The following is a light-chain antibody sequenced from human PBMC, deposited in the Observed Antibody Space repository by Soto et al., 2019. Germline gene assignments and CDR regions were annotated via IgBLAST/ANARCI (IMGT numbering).Light chain of an antibody. CDR2: WAS. V-gene: IGKV4-1*01. J-gene: IGKJ1*01. CDR1: QSVLYSSNNKNY. CDR3: QQYVSART. Sequence: DIVMTQSPDSLAVSLGERATINCKSSQSVLYSSNNKNYLAWYQQKPGQPPKLLIYWASTRKSGVPDRFSGSGAGADVRLSSSRVQAEDGGVYYCQQYVSARTFGQGTKVEIK.